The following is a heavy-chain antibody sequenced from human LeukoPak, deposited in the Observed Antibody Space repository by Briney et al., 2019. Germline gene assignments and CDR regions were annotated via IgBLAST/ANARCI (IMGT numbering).Heavy chain of an antibody. CDR3: ARSMIRYAFDI. V-gene: IGHV4-30-2*01. CDR2: IYHSGST. CDR1: GVSISSGGYS. Sequence: SETPSLTCAVSGVSISSGGYSWSWIRQPPGKGLEWIGYIYHSGSTYYNPSLKNRVTISVDRSKNQFSLKLSSVTAADTAVYYSARSMIRYAFDIWGQGTMVTVSS. J-gene: IGHJ3*02. D-gene: IGHD3-22*01.